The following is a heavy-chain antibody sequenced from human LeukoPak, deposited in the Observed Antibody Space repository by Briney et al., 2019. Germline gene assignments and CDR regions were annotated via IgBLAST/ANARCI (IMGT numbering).Heavy chain of an antibody. CDR2: SNPSGDST. D-gene: IGHD3-10*01. Sequence: ASVKVSCKASGDTFSNYYIHWVRQAPGQGLEWMGVSNPSGDSTTYAQRFQDRVTMTRDTSTSTAYMELRSLRSDDTAVYYCARDLKAYYYGSAHSFDPWGQGTLVTVSS. V-gene: IGHV1-46*01. CDR1: GDTFSNYY. CDR3: ARDLKAYYYGSAHSFDP. J-gene: IGHJ5*02.